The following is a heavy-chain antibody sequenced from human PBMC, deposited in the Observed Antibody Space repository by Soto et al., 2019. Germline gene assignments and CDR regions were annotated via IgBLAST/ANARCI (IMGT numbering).Heavy chain of an antibody. CDR1: GFTFSNFG. CDR3: AKVYGDYNDDYYHMGV. D-gene: IGHD4-17*01. CDR2: ISYYGGDE. V-gene: IGHV3-30*18. Sequence: PGGSLRLSCAASGFTFSNFGMHWVRRAPGKGLEWVVFISYYGGDEFYADSVKGRVTISRDNSKNTLYLQMNGLRTEDTAVYFCAKVYGDYNDDYYHMGVWGKGTTVTVSS. J-gene: IGHJ6*03.